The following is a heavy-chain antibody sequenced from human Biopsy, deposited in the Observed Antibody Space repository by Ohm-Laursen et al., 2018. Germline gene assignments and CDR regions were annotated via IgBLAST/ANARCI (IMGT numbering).Heavy chain of an antibody. V-gene: IGHV4-59*01. Sequence: SDTLSLTCAVSGDSISSYYWSWIRQPPGKGLQWIGYVYYTGSPDYNPSLQSRVTISVDTSKNRFSLRLRSVTPAETAIYCARDRGYYSDRTVPGYFDLWGRGPLVTVSS. CDR2: VYYTGSP. CDR1: GDSISSYY. D-gene: IGHD3-22*01. CDR3: ARDRGYYSDRTVPGYFDL. J-gene: IGHJ2*01.